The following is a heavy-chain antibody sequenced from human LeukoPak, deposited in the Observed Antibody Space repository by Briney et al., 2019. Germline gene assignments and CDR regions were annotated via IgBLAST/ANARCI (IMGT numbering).Heavy chain of an antibody. D-gene: IGHD1-26*01. CDR2: IYNNGNT. CDR1: GGTIWSYY. CDR3: VRAWGDY. J-gene: IGHJ4*02. V-gene: IGHV4-59*01. Sequence: SETLSLTCTVSGGTIWSYYWSWIRQPPGKGLEWMGYIYNNGNTNYNPSLKSRVTISVDTSKNQFPLKLSSVTAADTAVYYCVRAWGDYWGQGILVTVSS.